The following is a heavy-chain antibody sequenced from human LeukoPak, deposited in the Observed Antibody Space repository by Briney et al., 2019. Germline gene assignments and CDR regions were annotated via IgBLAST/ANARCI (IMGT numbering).Heavy chain of an antibody. CDR3: ARGAAGKGNWFDP. CDR2: ISAYNGNT. Sequence: ASVKVSCKASGYTFASYGITWVRQAPGQGLERMGWISAYNGNTNYAQKLQGRVTMTTDTSTSTAYMELRSLRSDDTAIYYCARGAAGKGNWFDPWGQGTLVTVSS. D-gene: IGHD6-13*01. V-gene: IGHV1-18*01. J-gene: IGHJ5*02. CDR1: GYTFASYG.